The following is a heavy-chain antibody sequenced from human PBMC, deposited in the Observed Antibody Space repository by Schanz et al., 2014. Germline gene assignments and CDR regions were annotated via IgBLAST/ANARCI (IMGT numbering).Heavy chain of an antibody. CDR2: ISRDGTTA. V-gene: IGHV3-11*01. CDR1: GFIFNDYY. CDR3: ARGNYGMDV. J-gene: IGHJ6*02. Sequence: QVQLVESGGGLVKPGGSLRLSCAASGFIFNDYYMNWIRQAPGKGLEWLSYISRDGTTAYYADSVKGRFTISRDNAKNSLYLEMTSLRGEDTAVYYCARGNYGMDVWGQGTTVTVSS.